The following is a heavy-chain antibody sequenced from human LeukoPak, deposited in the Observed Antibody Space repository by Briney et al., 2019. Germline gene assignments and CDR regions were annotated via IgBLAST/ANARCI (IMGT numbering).Heavy chain of an antibody. CDR3: ARAALTYYDFWSGYYPFDY. CDR1: GFTFSSYW. Sequence: PGGSLRLSCAASGFTFSSYWMSWVRQAPGKGLEWVSSISSSSSSYIYYADSVKGRFTISRDNAKNSLYLQMNSLRAEDTAVYYCARAALTYYDFWSGYYPFDYWGQGTLVTVSS. CDR2: ISSSSSSYI. J-gene: IGHJ4*02. D-gene: IGHD3-3*01. V-gene: IGHV3-21*01.